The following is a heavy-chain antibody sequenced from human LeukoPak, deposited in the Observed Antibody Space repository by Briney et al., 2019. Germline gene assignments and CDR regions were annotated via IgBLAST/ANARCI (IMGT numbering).Heavy chain of an antibody. J-gene: IGHJ4*02. V-gene: IGHV4-59*01. CDR2: IYYSGST. CDR1: GCSISSYY. CDR3: RRDSSFDY. Sequence: SDTLSLTCTVPGCSISSYYWGWIRQPPGKGLEWIGYIYYSGSTNYNPSLKSRFTISVDTSKNQFSLKLSSLNAEDPAVYNFRRDSSFDYWGQGTLVTVSS.